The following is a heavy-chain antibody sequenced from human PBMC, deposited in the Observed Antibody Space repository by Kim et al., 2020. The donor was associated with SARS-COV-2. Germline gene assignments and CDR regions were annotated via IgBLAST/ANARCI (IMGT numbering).Heavy chain of an antibody. CDR2: ISSSSSYI. CDR1: GFTFSSYS. V-gene: IGHV3-21*01. Sequence: GGSLRLSCAASGFTFSSYSMNWVRQAPGKGLEWVSSISSSSSYIYYADSVKGRFTISRDNAKNSLYLQMNSLRAEDTAVYYCAREAGITMIVVVNAFDIWGQGKMVTVSS. CDR3: AREAGITMIVVVNAFDI. J-gene: IGHJ3*02. D-gene: IGHD3-22*01.